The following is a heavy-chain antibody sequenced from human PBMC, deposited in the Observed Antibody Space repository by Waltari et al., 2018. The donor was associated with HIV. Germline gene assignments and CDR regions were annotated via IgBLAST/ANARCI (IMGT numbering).Heavy chain of an antibody. J-gene: IGHJ6*02. V-gene: IGHV1-18*01. CDR2: INNHDGQT. CDR1: GYTFSAYA. CDR3: ARGVALVRGVKIRGHMDV. D-gene: IGHD3-10*01. Sequence: VQLVQSGAEVKRPGASVRVSCTSSGYTFSAYAINWVRQAPGQGLEWMGWINNHDGQTNFAEEFQGRVTMTTDTSKRTASMELRSLRADDTAVYFCARGVALVRGVKIRGHMDVWGQGTTVTVSS.